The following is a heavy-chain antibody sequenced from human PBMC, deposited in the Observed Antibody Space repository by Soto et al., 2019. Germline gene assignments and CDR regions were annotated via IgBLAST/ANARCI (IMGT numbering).Heavy chain of an antibody. D-gene: IGHD5-12*01. CDR3: ARGVTAEGATIYKSLDP. CDR2: INPSGGST. J-gene: IGHJ5*02. CDR1: GYTFTSYY. Sequence: ASVKVSCKASGYTFTSYYMHWVRQAPGQGLEWMGIINPSGGSTSYAQKFQGRVTMTRDTSTSTVYMELSSLRSEDTAVYYCARGVTAEGATIYKSLDPWGQGTLVTVSS. V-gene: IGHV1-46*03.